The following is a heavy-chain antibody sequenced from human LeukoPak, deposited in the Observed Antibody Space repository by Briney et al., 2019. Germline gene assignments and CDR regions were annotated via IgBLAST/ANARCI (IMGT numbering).Heavy chain of an antibody. V-gene: IGHV3-11*04. Sequence: PGGSLRLSCAASGFTFSDYYMSWIRQAPGKGLEWVSYISSSGSTIYYADSVKGRFTISRDNAKNSLYLQMNSLRAEDTAVYYCARDPYSGGYGDDYYYYMDVWGKGTTVTTSS. CDR3: ARDPYSGGYGDDYYYYMDV. J-gene: IGHJ6*03. CDR2: ISSSGSTI. D-gene: IGHD1-26*01. CDR1: GFTFSDYY.